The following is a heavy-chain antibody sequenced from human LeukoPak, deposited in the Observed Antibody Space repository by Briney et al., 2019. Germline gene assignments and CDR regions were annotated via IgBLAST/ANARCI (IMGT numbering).Heavy chain of an antibody. CDR2: INPNSGGT. V-gene: IGHV1-2*02. CDR3: ARPGAGAGTFEYFDY. Sequence: ASVKVSCKASGYTFTGYYMHWVRQAPGQGLEWMGWINPNSGGTNYAQKFQGRVTMTRDTSISTAYMELSRLRSDDTAVYYCARPGAGAGTFEYFDYWGQGTLVTVSS. D-gene: IGHD6-19*01. CDR1: GYTFTGYY. J-gene: IGHJ4*02.